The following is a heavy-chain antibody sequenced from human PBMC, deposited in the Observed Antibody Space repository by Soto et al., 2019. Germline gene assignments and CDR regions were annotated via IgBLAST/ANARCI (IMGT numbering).Heavy chain of an antibody. V-gene: IGHV3-64D*08. CDR1: GFTFSSYA. Sequence: PGGSLRLSCSASGFTFSSYAMHWVRQAPGKGLEYVSAISSNGGSTYYADSVKGRFTISRDNSKNTLYLQMSSLRAEDTAVYYCVKDLGDSSGYSQPYYFDYWGQGTLVTVSS. CDR2: ISSNGGST. J-gene: IGHJ4*02. D-gene: IGHD3-22*01. CDR3: VKDLGDSSGYSQPYYFDY.